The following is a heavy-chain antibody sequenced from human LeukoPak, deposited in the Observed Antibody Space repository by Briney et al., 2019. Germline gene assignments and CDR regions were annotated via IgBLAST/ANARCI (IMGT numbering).Heavy chain of an antibody. V-gene: IGHV4-59*01. CDR3: ARDDYGTDY. D-gene: IGHD4/OR15-4a*01. J-gene: IGHJ4*02. CDR2: IHDSGST. Sequence: SETLSLTCTVSGGSISNYYWSWIRQSPEKGLEWIGYIHDSGSTNYNPSLKSRVTISVDTSKNQFSLKLSSVTAADTAVYYCARDDYGTDYWGQGTLVTVSS. CDR1: GGSISNYY.